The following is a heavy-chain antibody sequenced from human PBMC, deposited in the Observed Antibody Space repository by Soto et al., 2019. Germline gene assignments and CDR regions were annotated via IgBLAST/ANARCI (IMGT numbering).Heavy chain of an antibody. Sequence: XXTLSLSCAVSGYSISSSNWLGWIRQPPGKGLEWIGYIYYSGTTYYNPSLKSRVTMSVDTSKNQFSLKLTSVTAVDTAVYYCARREIQGPIDYWGQGTLVTVSS. V-gene: IGHV4-28*01. CDR3: ARREIQGPIDY. CDR1: GYSISSSNW. J-gene: IGHJ4*02. D-gene: IGHD1-26*01. CDR2: IYYSGTT.